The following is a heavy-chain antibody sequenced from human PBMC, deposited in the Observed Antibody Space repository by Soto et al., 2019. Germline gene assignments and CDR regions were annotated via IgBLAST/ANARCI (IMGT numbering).Heavy chain of an antibody. J-gene: IGHJ6*02. CDR3: AKVIYGGNSGLYYYGMDV. Sequence: PGGSLRLSCAASGFTFSSYGMHWVRQAPGKGLEWVAVISYDGSNKYYADSVKGRFTISRDNSKNTLYLQMNSLRAEDTAVYYCAKVIYGGNSGLYYYGMDVWGQGTTVTVSS. D-gene: IGHD4-17*01. V-gene: IGHV3-30*18. CDR2: ISYDGSNK. CDR1: GFTFSSYG.